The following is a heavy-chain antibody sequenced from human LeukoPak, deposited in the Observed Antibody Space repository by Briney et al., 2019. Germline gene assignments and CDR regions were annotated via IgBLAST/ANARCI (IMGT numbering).Heavy chain of an antibody. CDR2: IWYDGSNK. CDR1: GFTFSSYG. CDR3: ASDVPGLMAFDY. Sequence: GGSLRLSCAASGFTFSSYGMHWVRQAPGKGLEWVAVIWYDGSNKYYADSVKGRFTISRDNSKNTLYLQMNSLRAEDTAVYYCASDVPGLMAFDYWGQGTLVTVSS. D-gene: IGHD2-8*01. V-gene: IGHV3-33*08. J-gene: IGHJ4*02.